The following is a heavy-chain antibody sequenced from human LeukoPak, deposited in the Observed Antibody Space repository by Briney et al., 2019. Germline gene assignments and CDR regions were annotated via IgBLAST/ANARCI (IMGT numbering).Heavy chain of an antibody. D-gene: IGHD1-26*01. V-gene: IGHV4-39*01. CDR3: ARLVRATDYFYY. CDR2: FYYSGST. Sequence: SETLPLTCTVSGGSITTSSYYWGWIRQPPGKGLEGIGSFYYSGSTYYNSSLKSRVSIVVDTSKNQFSLKVSSVTAADTAVYYCARLVRATDYFYYWGQGTLVTVSS. J-gene: IGHJ4*02. CDR1: GGSITTSSYY.